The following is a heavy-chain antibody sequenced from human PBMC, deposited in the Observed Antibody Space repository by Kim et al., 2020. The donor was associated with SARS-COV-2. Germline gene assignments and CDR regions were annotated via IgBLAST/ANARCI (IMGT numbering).Heavy chain of an antibody. CDR3: AKDRYSSGWYGGPGY. D-gene: IGHD6-19*01. Sequence: GGSLRLSCAASGFTFTGYGMHWVRQAPGKGLEWVSVISYDGSNKYYADSVKGRFTISRDNSKNTVHLQMNSLRAEDTAVYYCAKDRYSSGWYGGPGYWGQGTLVTVSS. J-gene: IGHJ4*02. CDR1: GFTFTGYG. V-gene: IGHV3-30*18. CDR2: ISYDGSNK.